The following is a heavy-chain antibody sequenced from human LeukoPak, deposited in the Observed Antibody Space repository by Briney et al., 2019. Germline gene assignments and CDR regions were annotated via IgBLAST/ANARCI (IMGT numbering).Heavy chain of an antibody. Sequence: GGSLRLSCAASELTSSTSWMSWVRQAPGKGLEWVAQTKQDGSEKYYVDSVKGRFTTPRDKNSLFLQMNSVRAEDTAVYYCVGWGISGITNHWDQGTLVTVSS. V-gene: IGHV3-7*01. D-gene: IGHD1-7*01. J-gene: IGHJ4*02. CDR3: VGWGISGITNH. CDR1: ELTSSTSW. CDR2: TKQDGSEK.